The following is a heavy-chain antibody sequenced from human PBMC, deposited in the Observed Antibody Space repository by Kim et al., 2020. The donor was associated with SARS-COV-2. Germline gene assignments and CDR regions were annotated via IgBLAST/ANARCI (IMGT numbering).Heavy chain of an antibody. D-gene: IGHD5-12*01. J-gene: IGHJ6*02. Sequence: GGSLRLSCAASGFTFSSYAMSWVRQAPGKGLEWVSAISGSGGSTYYADSVKGRFTISRDNSKNTLYLQMNSLRAEDTAVYYCATHAAPGGATLVATILYGMDVWGQGTTVTVSS. CDR2: ISGSGGST. V-gene: IGHV3-23*01. CDR1: GFTFSSYA. CDR3: ATHAAPGGATLVATILYGMDV.